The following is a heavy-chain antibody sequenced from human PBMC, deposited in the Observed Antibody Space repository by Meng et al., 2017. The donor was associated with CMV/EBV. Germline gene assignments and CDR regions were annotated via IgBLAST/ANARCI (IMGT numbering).Heavy chain of an antibody. CDR2: ISAYNGNT. CDR1: GYNLTSYG. D-gene: IGHD3-22*01. Sequence: VPLVEAGAAVKKPGASVKVSCKAAGYNLTSYGISWVRQAPGQGLEWMGWISAYNGNTNYAQKLQGRVTMTTDTSTSTAYMELRSLRSDDTAVYYCARGGRYYYDSSGYCDYWGQGTLVTVSS. CDR3: ARGGRYYYDSSGYCDY. V-gene: IGHV1-18*01. J-gene: IGHJ4*02.